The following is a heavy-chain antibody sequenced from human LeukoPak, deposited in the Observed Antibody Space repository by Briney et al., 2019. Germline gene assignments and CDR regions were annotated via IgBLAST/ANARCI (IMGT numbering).Heavy chain of an antibody. Sequence: GGSLRLSCAASGFTFSDYYMSWIRQAPGKGLEWVSYISSSSSYTNYADSVKGRFTISRDNAKNSLYLQMNSLRAEDTAVYYCGRWSRTVTGYYYYGMDVWGQGTTVTVSS. CDR1: GFTFSDYY. V-gene: IGHV3-11*06. CDR3: GRWSRTVTGYYYYGMDV. D-gene: IGHD4-17*01. J-gene: IGHJ6*02. CDR2: ISSSSSYT.